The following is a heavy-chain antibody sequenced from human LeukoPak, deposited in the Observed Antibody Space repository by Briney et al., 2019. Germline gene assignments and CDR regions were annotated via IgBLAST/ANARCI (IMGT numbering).Heavy chain of an antibody. CDR3: ARHSSGWINFDY. CDR1: GGTFSSYA. D-gene: IGHD6-19*01. Sequence: SVKVSCKASGGTFSSYAISWVRQAPGQGLEWMGRIIPIFGTANYAQKFQGRVTITTDESTSTAYMELSSLRSEDTAVYYCARHSSGWINFDYWSQGTLVTVSS. V-gene: IGHV1-69*05. J-gene: IGHJ4*02. CDR2: IIPIFGTA.